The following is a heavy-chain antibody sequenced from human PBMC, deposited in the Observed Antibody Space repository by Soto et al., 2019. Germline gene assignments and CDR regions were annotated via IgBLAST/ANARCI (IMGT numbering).Heavy chain of an antibody. J-gene: IGHJ5*02. CDR1: GTSISRFF. CDR2: ITTSGKT. Sequence: QVQLQESGPGLVKPSETLSLTCNVSGTSISRFFWSWIRQPAGKGLQWLGRITTSGKTYSNPALKSRLTLSLDTSKNRFSLNLTSVTAADTAVYFCARPQGLGGWFDPWGPGSQVTVSS. CDR3: ARPQGLGGWFDP. V-gene: IGHV4-4*07. D-gene: IGHD3-10*01.